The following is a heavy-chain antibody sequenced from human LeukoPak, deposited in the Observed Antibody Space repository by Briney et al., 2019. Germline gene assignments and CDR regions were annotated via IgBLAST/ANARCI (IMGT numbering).Heavy chain of an antibody. J-gene: IGHJ3*02. CDR1: GFTCSSYW. V-gene: IGHV3-74*01. CDR3: AREMKVFGTDRGAFDI. D-gene: IGHD3-10*02. Sequence: GGSLRLSCAASGFTCSSYWMHWVRQAPGKGLVWVSHINSEGSSTRYAVSVKGRFTISRDNAKDTLYLQMNSLRAEDTAVYFCAREMKVFGTDRGAFDIWGQGTMVTVSS. CDR2: INSEGSST.